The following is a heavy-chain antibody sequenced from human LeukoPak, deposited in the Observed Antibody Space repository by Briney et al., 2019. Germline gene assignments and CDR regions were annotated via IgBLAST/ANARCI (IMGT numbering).Heavy chain of an antibody. J-gene: IGHJ5*02. Sequence: ASVTVSCKASGYTFTGYYIHWVRQAPAQGVEWLGRISPNSGVPNYAQKFQGRVTMTRDTSVNTVYVELSGLKSDDTGAYYCAREVGYSTSWYGRFDPWGQGTVVTVSS. V-gene: IGHV1-2*05. CDR3: AREVGYSTSWYGRFDP. CDR1: GYTFTGYY. D-gene: IGHD6-13*01. CDR2: ISPNSGVP.